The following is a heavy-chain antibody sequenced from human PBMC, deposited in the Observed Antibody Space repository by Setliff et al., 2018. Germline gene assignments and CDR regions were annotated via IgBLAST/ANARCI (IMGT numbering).Heavy chain of an antibody. J-gene: IGHJ4*02. CDR1: GDSISSGIYH. CDR2: IYVSTGST. CDR3: ARRGMSSSWFQGYFDY. Sequence: PSETLSLTCTVSGDSISSGIYHWSWIRQSAGKGLEWIGRIYVSTGSTNYSPSLKSRVSISVDRSKNQFSLNLTSVTAADTAVYYCARRGMSSSWFQGYFDYWGQGTLVTVS. V-gene: IGHV4-61*02. D-gene: IGHD6-13*01.